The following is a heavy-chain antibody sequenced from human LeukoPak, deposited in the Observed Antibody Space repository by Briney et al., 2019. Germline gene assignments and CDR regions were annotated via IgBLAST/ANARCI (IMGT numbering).Heavy chain of an antibody. D-gene: IGHD2-21*02. CDR2: INPNSGGT. V-gene: IGHV1-2*02. Sequence: ASVKVSCKASGYTFTGYYMHWVRQAPGQGLEWMGWINPNSGGTNYAQKFQGRVTMTRDTSISTAYMELSRLRSDDTAVYYCARDGIAYCGGDCYSYYGMDVWGQGTTVTVSS. CDR3: ARDGIAYCGGDCYSYYGMDV. J-gene: IGHJ6*02. CDR1: GYTFTGYY.